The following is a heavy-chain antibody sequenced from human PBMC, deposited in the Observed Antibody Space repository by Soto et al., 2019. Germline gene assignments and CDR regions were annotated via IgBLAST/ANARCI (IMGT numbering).Heavy chain of an antibody. Sequence: SATLALTCAVYGGSFSCYYWSWIRQPPGKGLEWIGEINHSGSTNYNPSLKSRVTISVDTSKNQFSLKLSSVTAADTAVYYCAARGGNYYYGMDVWGQGTTVTVSS. V-gene: IGHV4-34*01. CDR3: AARGGNYYYGMDV. J-gene: IGHJ6*02. CDR1: GGSFSCYY. CDR2: INHSGST.